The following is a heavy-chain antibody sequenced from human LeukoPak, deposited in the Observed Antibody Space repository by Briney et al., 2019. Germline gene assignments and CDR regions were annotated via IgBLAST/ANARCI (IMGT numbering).Heavy chain of an antibody. Sequence: PSETLSLTCTFSGVSYSPGHWSWIRQPPGKGLEWIGYIYYSGSTNYNPSLKSRVTISVDTSKNQFSLKLSSVTAADTAVYYCARDSSGWSGTFDYWGQGTLVTVSS. V-gene: IGHV4-59*01. D-gene: IGHD6-19*01. J-gene: IGHJ4*02. CDR2: IYYSGST. CDR3: ARDSSGWSGTFDY. CDR1: GVSYSPGH.